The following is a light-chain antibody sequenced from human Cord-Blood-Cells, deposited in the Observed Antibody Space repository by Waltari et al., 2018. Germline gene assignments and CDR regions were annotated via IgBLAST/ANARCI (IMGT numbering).Light chain of an antibody. CDR3: CSYAGSSIVV. CDR1: SSDVGSYNL. Sequence: PASVSGSPGQSITISCTGTSSDVGSYNLVSWYQQHPGKAPKLMIYEGSKRPSGVSNRFSGSKSGNTASLTISGLQAEDEADYYCCSYAGSSIVVFGGGTKLTVL. V-gene: IGLV2-23*01. CDR2: EGS. J-gene: IGLJ2*01.